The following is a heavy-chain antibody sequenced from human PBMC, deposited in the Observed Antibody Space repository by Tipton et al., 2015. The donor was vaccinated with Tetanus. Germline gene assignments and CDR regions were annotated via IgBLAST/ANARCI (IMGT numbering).Heavy chain of an antibody. V-gene: IGHV3-23*01. CDR1: GFTFSSYA. CDR2: ISGSGGST. CDR3: ARVGYCSSGICYSPDYYYGMDV. Sequence: SLRLSCAASGFTFSSYAMSWVRQAPGKGLEWVSAISGSGGSTYYADSVKGRFTISRDNSKNTLYLQMNSLRAEDTAVYYCARVGYCSSGICYSPDYYYGMDVWGQGATVTVSS. J-gene: IGHJ6*02. D-gene: IGHD2-15*01.